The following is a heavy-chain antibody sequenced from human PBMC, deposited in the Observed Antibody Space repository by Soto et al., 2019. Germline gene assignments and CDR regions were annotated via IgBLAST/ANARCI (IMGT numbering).Heavy chain of an antibody. CDR1: GFTFSSYG. D-gene: IGHD6-19*01. CDR3: AKELSSGWYVYYYYGMDV. Sequence: GGSLRLSCAASGFTFSSYGMHWVRQAPGKGLEWVAVISYDGSNKYYADSVKGRFTISRDNSKNTLYLQMNSLRAEDTAVYYCAKELSSGWYVYYYYGMDVWGQGTTVTVSS. CDR2: ISYDGSNK. V-gene: IGHV3-30*18. J-gene: IGHJ6*02.